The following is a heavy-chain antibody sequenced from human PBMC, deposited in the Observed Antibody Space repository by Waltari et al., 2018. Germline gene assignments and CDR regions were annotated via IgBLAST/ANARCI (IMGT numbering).Heavy chain of an antibody. D-gene: IGHD1-26*01. J-gene: IGHJ4*02. CDR3: VRAGWELDY. Sequence: EVQLAESGVSWVRPGGSLRLSCATSGFIFTHLWMSWARQAPGKGLEWVANIKEDGSEKYYVDSVKGRFTISKDNAKNSVYLQMSSLRVEDTAVYYCVRAGWELDYWGQGNLVTVSS. V-gene: IGHV3-7*01. CDR2: IKEDGSEK. CDR1: GFIFTHLW.